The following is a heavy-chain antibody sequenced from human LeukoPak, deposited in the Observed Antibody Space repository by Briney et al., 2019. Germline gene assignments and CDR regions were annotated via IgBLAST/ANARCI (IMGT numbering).Heavy chain of an antibody. CDR1: GGSISSSSYY. Sequence: SETLSLTCTVSGGSISSSSYYWGWIRQPPGKGLEWIGSIYYSGSTYYNPSLKSRVTISVDTSKNQFSLKLSSVTAADTAVYYCARDDGTKTYYDILTGYYGQIDAFDIWGQGTMVTVSS. CDR3: ARDDGTKTYYDILTGYYGQIDAFDI. D-gene: IGHD3-9*01. CDR2: IYYSGST. V-gene: IGHV4-39*07. J-gene: IGHJ3*02.